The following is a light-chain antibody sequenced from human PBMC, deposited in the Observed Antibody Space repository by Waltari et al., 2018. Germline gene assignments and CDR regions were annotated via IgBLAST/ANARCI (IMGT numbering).Light chain of an antibody. CDR2: AAS. CDR3: QQYYSYPRT. V-gene: IGKV1-8*01. CDR1: QGISSY. Sequence: AIRITQSPSSFSASTGDRVTITCRASQGISSYLAWYQQKPGKAPKLLIYAASTLQSGVPSSFSGSGSGTDFTLTISCLQSEDFATYYCQQYYSYPRTFGQGTKVEIK. J-gene: IGKJ1*01.